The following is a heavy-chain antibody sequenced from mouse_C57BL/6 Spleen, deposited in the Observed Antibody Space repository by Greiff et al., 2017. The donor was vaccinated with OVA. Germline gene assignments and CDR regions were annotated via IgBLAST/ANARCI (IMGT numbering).Heavy chain of an antibody. CDR2: IDPSDSYT. CDR1: GYTFTSYW. CDR3: ARGGSSYFDY. J-gene: IGHJ2*01. V-gene: IGHV1-69*01. D-gene: IGHD1-1*01. Sequence: QVQLQQPGAELVMPGASVKLSCKASGYTFTSYWMHWVKQRPGQGLEWIGEIDPSDSYTNCNQKFKGKSTLTVDKSSSTAYMQLSSLTSEDSAVYYCARGGSSYFDYWGQGTTLTVSS.